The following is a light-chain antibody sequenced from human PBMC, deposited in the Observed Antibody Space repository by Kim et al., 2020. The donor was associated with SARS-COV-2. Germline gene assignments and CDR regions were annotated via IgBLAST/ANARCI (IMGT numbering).Light chain of an antibody. CDR1: QSVSSNY. CDR2: GAS. V-gene: IGKV3-20*01. CDR3: QQYSSSPAT. J-gene: IGKJ1*01. Sequence: TPGERAALSCRATQSVSSNYLAWYQQKPGQAPRLLIYGASSRATGIPDRFSGSGSGTDFTLTITRLEPEDFAVYYCQQYSSSPATFGQGTKVE.